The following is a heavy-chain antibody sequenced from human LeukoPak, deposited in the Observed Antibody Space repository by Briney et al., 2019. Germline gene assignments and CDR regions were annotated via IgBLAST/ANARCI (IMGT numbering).Heavy chain of an antibody. CDR1: GYTFTSYD. CDR3: ARGPSWTGYSQPYYFDY. D-gene: IGHD3/OR15-3a*01. V-gene: IGHV1-8*03. CDR2: MNPNSGNT. J-gene: IGHJ4*02. Sequence: ASAKVSCKASGYTFTSYDINWVRQAAGQGLEWMGWMNPNSGNTGYAQKFQGRVTITRNTSISTAYMELSSLRSEDTAVYSCARGPSWTGYSQPYYFDYWGQGTLVTVSS.